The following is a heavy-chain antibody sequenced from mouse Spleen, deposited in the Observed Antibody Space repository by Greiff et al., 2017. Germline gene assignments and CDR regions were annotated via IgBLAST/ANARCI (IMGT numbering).Heavy chain of an antibody. J-gene: IGHJ4*01. V-gene: IGHV5-4*03. CDR1: GFTFSSYA. CDR2: ISDGGSYT. CDR3: ARAYGSSYDAMDY. Sequence: GMLVESGGGLVKPGGSLKLSCAASGFTFSSYAMSWVRQTPEKRLEWVATISDGGSYTYYPDNVKGRFTISRDNAKNNLYLQMSHLKSEDTAMYYCARAYGSSYDAMDYWGQGTSVTVSS. D-gene: IGHD1-1*01.